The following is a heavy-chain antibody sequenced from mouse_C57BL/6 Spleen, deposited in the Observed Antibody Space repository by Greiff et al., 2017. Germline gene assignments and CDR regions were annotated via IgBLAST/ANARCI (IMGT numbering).Heavy chain of an antibody. D-gene: IGHD1-1*01. CDR3: ARSVTTVVDYFDY. J-gene: IGHJ2*01. V-gene: IGHV1-81*01. Sequence: QVQLQQSGAELARPGASVKLSCKASGYTFTSYGISWVKQRTGQGLEWIGEIYPRSGNTYYNEKFKGKATLTAYKSSSTAYMQLSSLTSEDSAVYFCARSVTTVVDYFDYWGQGTTLTVSS. CDR2: IYPRSGNT. CDR1: GYTFTSYG.